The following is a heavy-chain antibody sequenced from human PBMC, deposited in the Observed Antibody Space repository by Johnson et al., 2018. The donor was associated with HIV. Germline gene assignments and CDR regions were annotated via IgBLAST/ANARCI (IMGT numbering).Heavy chain of an antibody. J-gene: IGHJ3*02. V-gene: IGHV3-30*04. CDR1: GFTFSSYA. Sequence: QVQLVESGGGVVQPGRSLRLSCAASGFTFSSYAIHWVRQAPGNGLEWVAAISYDGSNKYYADSVKGRFTISRDNSKNTLYLQMNSLRVEDTAVYYCARDDGGGGDAFDIWDQGTMVTVSS. CDR2: ISYDGSNK. D-gene: IGHD2-15*01. CDR3: ARDDGGGGDAFDI.